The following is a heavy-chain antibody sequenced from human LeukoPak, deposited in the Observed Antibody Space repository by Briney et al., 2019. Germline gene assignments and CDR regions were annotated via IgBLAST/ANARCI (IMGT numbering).Heavy chain of an antibody. CDR2: ISTYNGDT. CDR1: GYTFTSYG. J-gene: IGHJ4*02. V-gene: IGHV1-18*01. Sequence: ASVKVSCKATGYTFTSYGISWVRQAPGQGLEWMGWISTYNGDTNYAQKLQGRVTMTTDTSTSTAYMELRSLRSDDTAVYYCAREGLGELTLDYWGQGTLVTVSS. D-gene: IGHD3-16*01. CDR3: AREGLGELTLDY.